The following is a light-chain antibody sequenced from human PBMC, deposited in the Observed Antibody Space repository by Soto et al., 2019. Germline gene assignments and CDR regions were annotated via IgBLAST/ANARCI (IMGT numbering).Light chain of an antibody. CDR2: AAS. J-gene: IGKJ1*01. CDR3: QQYNFWPRT. V-gene: IGKV3-15*01. CDR1: QSVSIY. Sequence: MTQSPATLSVSTGERAATYCRASQSVSIYLAWYQQKPGQAPRPLIYAASTRATGIPARFTGSGSGTEFTLTISSLQSEDFAVYCCQQYNFWPRTFGQGTMVDVK.